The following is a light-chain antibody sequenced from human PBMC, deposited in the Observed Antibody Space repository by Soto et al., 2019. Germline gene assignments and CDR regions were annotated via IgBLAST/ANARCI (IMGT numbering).Light chain of an antibody. J-gene: IGKJ4*01. CDR3: QQYSSSPRVT. Sequence: DIVLTQSPGTLSLSPGERATLSCRASQSVSSNYLAWYQQKPGQAPRLLIYGASSRATGIPDRFSGSGSGTDFTLTISRLEPEDFAVYYCQQYSSSPRVTFGGGTKVEIK. CDR1: QSVSSNY. V-gene: IGKV3-20*01. CDR2: GAS.